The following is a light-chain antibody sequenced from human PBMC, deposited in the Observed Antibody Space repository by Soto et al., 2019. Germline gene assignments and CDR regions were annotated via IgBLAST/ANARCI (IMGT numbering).Light chain of an antibody. CDR2: GAS. J-gene: IGKJ4*01. Sequence: EVVLTQSPGTLSFSPGARVTLSCRASQFVSSTYLAWYQQRPGQAPRLLIYGASSRATGIPDRFSGGGSETDFTLTISRLESEDSAVYYCQQYGISPFTFGGATKVDIK. V-gene: IGKV3-20*01. CDR3: QQYGISPFT. CDR1: QFVSSTY.